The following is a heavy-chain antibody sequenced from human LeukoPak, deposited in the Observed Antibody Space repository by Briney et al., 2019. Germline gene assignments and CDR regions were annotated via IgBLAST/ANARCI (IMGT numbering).Heavy chain of an antibody. J-gene: IGHJ6*02. D-gene: IGHD5-12*01. CDR1: GGSISSYY. CDR2: IYYSGST. V-gene: IGHV4-59*01. CDR3: ARVWSGYDYYYYYGMDV. Sequence: PSETLSLTCTVSGGSISSYYWRWMRQPPGKGLEWIGYIYYSGSTNYNPPLKSRVTILVDTSKNQFSLKLSSVTAADTAVYYCARVWSGYDYYYYYGMDVWGQGTTVTVSS.